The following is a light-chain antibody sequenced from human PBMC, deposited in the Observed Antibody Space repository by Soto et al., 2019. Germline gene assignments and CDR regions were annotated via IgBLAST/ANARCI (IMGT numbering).Light chain of an antibody. J-gene: IGKJ1*01. Sequence: DTQMTQSPSTLSASVGDRVTITCRASQSVSMWLAWFQQKPGRAPRLLIYDASTLESGVPSRFSGSGSRTEFTLTIDSLQPEDAATYYCQQYNTYLTWTFGQGTKVGIK. CDR3: QQYNTYLTWT. CDR2: DAS. CDR1: QSVSMW. V-gene: IGKV1-5*01.